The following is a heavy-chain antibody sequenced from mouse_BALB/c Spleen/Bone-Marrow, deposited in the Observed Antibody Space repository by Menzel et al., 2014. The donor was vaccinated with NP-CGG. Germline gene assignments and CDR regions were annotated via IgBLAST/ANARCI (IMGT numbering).Heavy chain of an antibody. J-gene: IGHJ4*01. D-gene: IGHD2-3*01. Sequence: QVHVKQSGAELVKPGASVKLSCKASGYTFTSYYMYWVKQRPGQGLEWIGGINPSNGGTNFNEKFKSKATLTVDKSSSTAYMRLSSLTSEDSAVYYCTRYGYDPLYAMDYWGQGTSVTVSS. V-gene: IGHV1S81*02. CDR3: TRYGYDPLYAMDY. CDR1: GYTFTSYY. CDR2: INPSNGGT.